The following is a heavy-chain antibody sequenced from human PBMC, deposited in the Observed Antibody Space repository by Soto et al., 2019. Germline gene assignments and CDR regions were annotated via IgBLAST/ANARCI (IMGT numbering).Heavy chain of an antibody. J-gene: IGHJ4*02. Sequence: ASVKVSCKASGGTFSSYAISWVRQAPGQGLEWMGGIIPIFGTANYAQKFQGRVTITADESTSTAYMELSSLRSEDTAVYYCASSDSSCWYYFDYWGQGTLVTVSS. D-gene: IGHD6-19*01. CDR1: GGTFSSYA. CDR3: ASSDSSCWYYFDY. CDR2: IIPIFGTA. V-gene: IGHV1-69*13.